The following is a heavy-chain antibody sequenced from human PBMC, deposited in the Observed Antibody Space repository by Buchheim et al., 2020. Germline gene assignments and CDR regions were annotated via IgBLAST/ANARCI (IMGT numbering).Heavy chain of an antibody. J-gene: IGHJ5*02. Sequence: QVQLQESGPGLVKPSQTVSLTCTVSGGSISSGYYYYWSWIRQHPGKGLEWIGFISYRGNAYYNSSLTSRVTISVDTSENQFSLELSSVTAADTAVYYCARDGLGYYDSSGYPRWFDPWGQGTL. V-gene: IGHV4-31*03. CDR3: ARDGLGYYDSSGYPRWFDP. D-gene: IGHD3-22*01. CDR1: GGSISSGYYY. CDR2: ISYRGNA.